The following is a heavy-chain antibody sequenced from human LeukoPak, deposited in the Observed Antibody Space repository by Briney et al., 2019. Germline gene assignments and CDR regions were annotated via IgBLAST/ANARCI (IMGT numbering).Heavy chain of an antibody. V-gene: IGHV3-7*04. CDR3: TRVGYIDEGIDY. J-gene: IGHJ4*02. Sequence: GGSLRLSCVASGFPFSSYWMTWVRQAPGKGLEWVANIKQDGSKKSYVDSVKGRFTISRDNAKNSLYLQMNSLRAEDTAIYYCTRVGYIDEGIDYWGQGTLATVSS. CDR1: GFPFSSYW. D-gene: IGHD5-24*01. CDR2: IKQDGSKK.